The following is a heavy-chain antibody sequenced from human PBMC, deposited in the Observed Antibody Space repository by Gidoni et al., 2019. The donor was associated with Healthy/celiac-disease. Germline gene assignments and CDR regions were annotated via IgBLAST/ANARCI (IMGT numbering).Heavy chain of an antibody. D-gene: IGHD6-19*01. CDR3: TRYSASSGWYLDY. CDR1: GFPFSGSA. V-gene: IGHV3-73*01. Sequence: EVQLVESGGGLVQPGGSLKLSCAASGFPFSGSAMHWVRQASGKGLEWVGRIRSKANSYATAYAASVKGRFTISRDDSKNTAYLQMNSLKTEDTAVYYCTRYSASSGWYLDYWGQGTLVTVSS. CDR2: IRSKANSYAT. J-gene: IGHJ4*02.